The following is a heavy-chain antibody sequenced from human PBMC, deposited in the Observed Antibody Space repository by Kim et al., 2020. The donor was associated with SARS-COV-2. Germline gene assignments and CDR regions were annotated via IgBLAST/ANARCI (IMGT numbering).Heavy chain of an antibody. Sequence: PSLQSRVTISVDTSKTQFSRKLSPVTAADTAVYYCARERIVGSTGGAFDIWGQGTMVTVSS. D-gene: IGHD1-26*01. J-gene: IGHJ3*02. V-gene: IGHV4-59*01. CDR3: ARERIVGSTGGAFDI.